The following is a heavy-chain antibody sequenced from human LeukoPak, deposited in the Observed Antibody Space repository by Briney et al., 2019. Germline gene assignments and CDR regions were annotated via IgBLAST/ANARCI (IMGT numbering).Heavy chain of an antibody. D-gene: IGHD1-26*01. CDR2: IYYSGST. CDR1: GGSIRSYF. J-gene: IGHJ4*02. Sequence: SETLSLTCTVSGGSIRSYFWSWIRQPPGKGLEWIGSIYYSGSTNYNPSLKSRVTISVDTSKNQFSLKLSSVTAADTAVYYCARQKDSGTYPFDYWGQGTLVTVSS. CDR3: ARQKDSGTYPFDY. V-gene: IGHV4-59*08.